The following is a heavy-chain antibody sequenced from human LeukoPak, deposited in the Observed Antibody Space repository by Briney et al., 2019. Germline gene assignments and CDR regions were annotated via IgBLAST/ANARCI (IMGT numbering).Heavy chain of an antibody. D-gene: IGHD6-6*01. CDR3: ASGPLISYNSSTYPPFDY. CDR2: ISPTGSYI. J-gene: IGHJ4*02. CDR1: GFTFRTNV. Sequence: GGSLRLSCIASGFTFRTNVMNWVRQAPGKGLEWVSSISPTGSYIYYSDSMKGRFTISRDNAKNSLYLQMNSLRAEDTAVYYCASGPLISYNSSTYPPFDYWGQGTLVTVSS. V-gene: IGHV3-21*01.